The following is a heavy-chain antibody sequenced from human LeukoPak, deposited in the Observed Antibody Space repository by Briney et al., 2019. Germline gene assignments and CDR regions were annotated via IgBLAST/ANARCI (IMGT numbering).Heavy chain of an antibody. D-gene: IGHD4/OR15-4a*01. J-gene: IGHJ4*02. CDR2: ISGSSGST. CDR1: GFPFRRYT. CDR3: AKPRRATVLYFDY. V-gene: IGHV3-23*01. Sequence: QPGGSLRLSCAASGFPFRRYTISWVRQAPGTGLEWVSAISGSSGSTYYADSVKGRFTISRDNSKNTLYLQMNSLRAEDTAVYYCAKPRRATVLYFDYWGQGTLVTVSS.